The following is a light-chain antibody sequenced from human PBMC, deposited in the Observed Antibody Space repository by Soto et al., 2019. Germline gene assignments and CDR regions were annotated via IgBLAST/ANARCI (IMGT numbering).Light chain of an antibody. J-gene: IGKJ3*01. Sequence: DIQMTQSPLSLSASVGESVTITCRASQNISHFLNWYQQKPGKPPRLLIFGTSNLQSGVPSRFRGSRSATDFSLIISGLQPEDFSTYICQQSYRSPLNFGPGT. CDR1: QNISHF. V-gene: IGKV1-39*01. CDR3: QQSYRSPLN. CDR2: GTS.